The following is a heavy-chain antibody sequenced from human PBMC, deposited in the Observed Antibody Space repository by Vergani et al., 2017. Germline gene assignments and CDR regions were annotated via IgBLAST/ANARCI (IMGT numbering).Heavy chain of an antibody. D-gene: IGHD2-15*01. Sequence: QVQLQESGPGLVKPSETLSLTCTVSGGSISSYYWSWIRQPPGKGLEWIGYIYYSGSTNYNPSLKSRVTISVDTSKNQFSLKLSSVTAADTAVYYCARLLYCSGGSCYCPGWGSGAFDIWGQGTMVTVSS. V-gene: IGHV4-59*01. CDR2: IYYSGST. CDR1: GGSISSYY. J-gene: IGHJ3*02. CDR3: ARLLYCSGGSCYCPGWGSGAFDI.